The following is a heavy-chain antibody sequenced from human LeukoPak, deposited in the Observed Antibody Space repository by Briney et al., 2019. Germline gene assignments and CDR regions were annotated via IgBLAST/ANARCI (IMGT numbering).Heavy chain of an antibody. Sequence: GGSLRLSCAASGFTFSSYGMHWVRQAPGKGLEWVAFIRYDGSNKYYADSVKGRFTISRDNSKNTLYLQMNSLRAGDTAVYYCAKVDSGIVATGSPYFDYWGQGTLVTVSS. CDR1: GFTFSSYG. CDR3: AKVDSGIVATGSPYFDY. D-gene: IGHD6-13*01. CDR2: IRYDGSNK. J-gene: IGHJ4*02. V-gene: IGHV3-30*02.